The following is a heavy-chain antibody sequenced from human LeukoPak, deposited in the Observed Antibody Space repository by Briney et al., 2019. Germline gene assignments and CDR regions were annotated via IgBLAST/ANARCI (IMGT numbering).Heavy chain of an antibody. Sequence: GGSLRLSCAASGFTFSSYGMHWVRQAPGKGLEWVAVIWYDGSDKYYADSVKGRFTISRDSSKNTLNLQMNSLRAGDTAVYYCARDRGIAARYYDYWGQGTLVTVSS. D-gene: IGHD6-6*01. CDR3: ARDRGIAARYYDY. V-gene: IGHV3-33*01. CDR1: GFTFSSYG. CDR2: IWYDGSDK. J-gene: IGHJ4*02.